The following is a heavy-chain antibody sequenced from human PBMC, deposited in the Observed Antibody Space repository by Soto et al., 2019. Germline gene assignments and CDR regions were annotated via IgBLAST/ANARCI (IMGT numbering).Heavy chain of an antibody. D-gene: IGHD1-26*01. CDR2: ISGGGGGT. V-gene: IGHV3-23*01. J-gene: IGHJ4*02. Sequence: EVQLLESGGDLEQPGGSLRLSCAASGFTFSNYAMNWVRQAPGKGLEWVSSISGGGGGTYYADAVKGRFTISRDNSRNMLYLQMNSVRAEYTAEYYCAKGAFAVGDTNYFFDYWGQGTLVTVSS. CDR1: GFTFSNYA. CDR3: AKGAFAVGDTNYFFDY.